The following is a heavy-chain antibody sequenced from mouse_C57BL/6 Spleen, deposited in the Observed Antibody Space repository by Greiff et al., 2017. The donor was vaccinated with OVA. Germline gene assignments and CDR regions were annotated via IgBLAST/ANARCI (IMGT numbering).Heavy chain of an antibody. CDR1: GYSITSGYY. CDR2: ISYDGSN. CDR3: ASLNSYWYFDV. Sequence: EVKLVESGPGLVKPSQSLSLTCSVAGYSITSGYYWNWIRQFPGNKLEWMGYISYDGSNNYNPSLKNRISITRDTSKNQFFLKLNSVTTEDTATYYCASLNSYWYFDVWGTGTTVTVSS. D-gene: IGHD4-1*02. V-gene: IGHV3-6*01. J-gene: IGHJ1*03.